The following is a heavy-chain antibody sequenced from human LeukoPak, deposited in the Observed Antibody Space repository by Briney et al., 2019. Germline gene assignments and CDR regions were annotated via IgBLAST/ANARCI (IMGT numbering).Heavy chain of an antibody. D-gene: IGHD6-13*01. J-gene: IGHJ4*02. CDR1: GFTFSDYA. V-gene: IGHV3-23*01. Sequence: GGSLRLSCAASGFTFSDYAMSWVRQAPGKGLEWVSDISGDGAHTYYADSVKGRFTISRDNSKNTLYLQMNSLRAEDTAVYYCARSGVGSSWSDYWGQGTLVTVSS. CDR2: ISGDGAHT. CDR3: ARSGVGSSWSDY.